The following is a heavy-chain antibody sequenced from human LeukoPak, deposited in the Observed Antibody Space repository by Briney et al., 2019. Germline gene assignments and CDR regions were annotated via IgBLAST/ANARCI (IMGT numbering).Heavy chain of an antibody. D-gene: IGHD3-3*01. J-gene: IGHJ4*02. CDR3: ATARLEWLLLSYFDY. CDR2: ISASGGNT. V-gene: IGHV3-23*01. CDR1: GFTFSSFA. Sequence: GGSLRLSCAASGFTFSSFAMNWARQAPGKGLEWVSGISASGGNTYYTDSLKGRFTISRDNSKNTLYLQMNSLRAEDTAVYYCATARLEWLLLSYFDYWGQGTLVTVSS.